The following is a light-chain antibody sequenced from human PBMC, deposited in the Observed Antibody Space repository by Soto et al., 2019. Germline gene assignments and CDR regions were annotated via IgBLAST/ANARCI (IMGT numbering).Light chain of an antibody. CDR1: QSISVS. V-gene: IGKV1-39*01. CDR2: DAS. Sequence: IQMTQSPSTLSASVGDTVTITCRASQSISVSLAWYQQKPGKAPNLLIYDASTLQGGVPSRFSGSGSGTEFTLTINNLQPEDFATYYCQQSYITPPITFGQGTQLEIK. CDR3: QQSYITPPIT. J-gene: IGKJ5*01.